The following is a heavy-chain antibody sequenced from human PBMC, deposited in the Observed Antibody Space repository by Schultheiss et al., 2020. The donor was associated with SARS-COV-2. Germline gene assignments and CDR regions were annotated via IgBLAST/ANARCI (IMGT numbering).Heavy chain of an antibody. CDR1: GFTFSSYA. Sequence: GGSLRLSCAASGFTFSSYAMSWVRQAPGKGLEWVSDISGSGGSTYYADSVKGRFTISRDNSKNTLYLQMNSLRAEDTAVYYCAKSDSWMYAPFDYWGQGTLVTVSS. V-gene: IGHV3-23*01. CDR3: AKSDSWMYAPFDY. CDR2: ISGSGGST. J-gene: IGHJ4*02. D-gene: IGHD2-8*01.